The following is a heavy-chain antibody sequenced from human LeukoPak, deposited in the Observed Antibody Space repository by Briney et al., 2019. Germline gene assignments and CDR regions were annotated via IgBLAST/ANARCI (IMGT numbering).Heavy chain of an antibody. J-gene: IGHJ4*02. CDR3: AREVQYYGSGSYSGYFDY. CDR1: GFTVSSNY. CDR2: IYSGGST. Sequence: GGSLTLSCAASGFTVSSNYMSWVRQAPGKGLEWVSVIYSGGSTYYADSVKGRFTISRHNSKNTLYLQMNSLRAEDTAVYYCAREVQYYGSGSYSGYFDYWGQGTLVTVSS. D-gene: IGHD3-10*01. V-gene: IGHV3-53*04.